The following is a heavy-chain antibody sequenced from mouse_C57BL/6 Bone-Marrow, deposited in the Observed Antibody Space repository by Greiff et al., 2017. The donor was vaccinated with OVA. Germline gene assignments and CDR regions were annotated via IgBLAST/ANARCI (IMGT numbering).Heavy chain of an antibody. CDR1: GFTFSDYY. CDR3: ARQGIYYGQYYFDY. Sequence: EVKLVESGGGLVQPGGSLKLSCAVSGFTFSDYYMYWVRQTPEKRLVWVAYISNGGGSTYYPDTVQGRFTISRDNAKNTLYLQMSRLKSEDTAMYYCARQGIYYGQYYFDYWGQGTTLTVSS. D-gene: IGHD2-1*01. CDR2: ISNGGGST. V-gene: IGHV5-12*01. J-gene: IGHJ2*01.